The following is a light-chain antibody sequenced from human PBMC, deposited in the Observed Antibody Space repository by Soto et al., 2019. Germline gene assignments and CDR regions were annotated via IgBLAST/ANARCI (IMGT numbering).Light chain of an antibody. V-gene: IGLV2-14*01. Sequence: QSVLTQPASVSASPGQSITISCTAATSDVVEYNYVSWYQQYPGRAPTLLLYEVSHRPSGVSHRFSGSKSGNTASLTISGVQAEDEAHYHCCSYAGSSTFHYVYGIATKVTV. CDR2: EVS. J-gene: IGLJ1*01. CDR1: TSDVVEYNY. CDR3: CSYAGSSTFHYV.